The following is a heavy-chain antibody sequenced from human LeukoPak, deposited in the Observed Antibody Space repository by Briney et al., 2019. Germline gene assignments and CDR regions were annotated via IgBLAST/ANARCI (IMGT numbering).Heavy chain of an antibody. V-gene: IGHV1-2*02. J-gene: IGHJ6*02. Sequence: ASVKVSCKASGYTLTGYYMHWVRQAPGQGLEWMGWINPKSGGTNYAQKFQGRVTMTRDTSISTAYMELSRLRSDDTAVYYCARDPKLEDGMDVWGQGTTVTVS. CDR1: GYTLTGYY. D-gene: IGHD1-26*01. CDR2: INPKSGGT. CDR3: ARDPKLEDGMDV.